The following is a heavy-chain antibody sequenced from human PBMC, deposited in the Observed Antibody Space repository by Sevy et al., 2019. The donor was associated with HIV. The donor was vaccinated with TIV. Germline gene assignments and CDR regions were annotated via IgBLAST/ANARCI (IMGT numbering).Heavy chain of an antibody. D-gene: IGHD3-3*01. Sequence: ASVKVSCKASEYSFTAYYIHWVRQAPGQGLEWMGRINPNSGGTNYSQKFQGRATMTSDTSISTAYMKLSRLRSDDTAVFYCARVDTIFAANFAFDIWGQGTMVTVSS. CDR3: ARVDTIFAANFAFDI. V-gene: IGHV1-2*06. CDR1: EYSFTAYY. J-gene: IGHJ3*02. CDR2: INPNSGGT.